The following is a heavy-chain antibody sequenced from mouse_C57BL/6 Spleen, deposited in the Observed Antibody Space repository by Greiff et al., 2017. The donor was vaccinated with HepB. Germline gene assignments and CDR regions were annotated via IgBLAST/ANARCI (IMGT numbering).Heavy chain of an antibody. Sequence: QVQLQQSGAELVRPGASVKLSCKASGYTFTDYYINWVKQRPGQGLEWIARIYPGSGNTYYNEKFKGKATLTAEKSSSTAYMQLSSLTSEDSAVYFCAREDDYDGRDFDYWGQGTTLTVSS. V-gene: IGHV1-76*01. D-gene: IGHD2-4*01. J-gene: IGHJ2*01. CDR1: GYTFTDYY. CDR3: AREDDYDGRDFDY. CDR2: IYPGSGNT.